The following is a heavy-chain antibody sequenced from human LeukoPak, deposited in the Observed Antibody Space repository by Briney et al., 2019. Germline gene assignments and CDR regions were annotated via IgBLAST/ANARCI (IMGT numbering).Heavy chain of an antibody. J-gene: IGHJ4*02. D-gene: IGHD1-26*01. CDR3: ARDKVGTSYFDF. CDR1: GGSISGYY. V-gene: IGHV4-4*07. CDR2: VYGSGST. Sequence: SETLSLTCTVSGGSISGYYWSWIRQPAGKGLEWIGRVYGSGSTNNNPSLKSRLTVSLDTSKNQFSLRLSSVTAADTAIYDCARDKVGTSYFDFWGQGALVTVSS.